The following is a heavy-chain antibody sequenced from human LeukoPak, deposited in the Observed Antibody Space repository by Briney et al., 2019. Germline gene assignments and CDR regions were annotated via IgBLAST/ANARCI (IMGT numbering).Heavy chain of an antibody. Sequence: ASVKVCCSASGYTFTSYGISLVRQAPGQGLEWMGWISAYNGNTNFAQKLQGRVTMTTDTSTSTAYMDLRSLRSDDTAVYYCARDQAATNTQVRFCLDWGQGTLVTVSS. CDR1: GYTFTSYG. V-gene: IGHV1-18*01. CDR2: ISAYNGNT. D-gene: IGHD3-9*01. J-gene: IGHJ4*02. CDR3: ARDQAATNTQVRFCLD.